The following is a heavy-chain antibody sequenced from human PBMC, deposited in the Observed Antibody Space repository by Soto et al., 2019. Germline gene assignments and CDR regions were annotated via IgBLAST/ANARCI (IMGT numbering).Heavy chain of an antibody. Sequence: QVQLQQWGAGLLKPSETLSLTCAVYGGSFSGYQWSWIRQTPGEGLEWIGEINDSGNINYNPALKSRVTILIDTPKQQISLKLSSVTAADTAVYYCARGLILWFGELSRRGGYYYYMDVWGKGTTVTVSS. CDR3: ARGLILWFGELSRRGGYYYYMDV. J-gene: IGHJ6*03. V-gene: IGHV4-34*01. D-gene: IGHD3-10*01. CDR1: GGSFSGYQ. CDR2: INDSGNI.